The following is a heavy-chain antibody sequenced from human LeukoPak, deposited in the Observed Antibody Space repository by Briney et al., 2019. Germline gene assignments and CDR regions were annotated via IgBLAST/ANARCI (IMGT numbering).Heavy chain of an antibody. D-gene: IGHD5-18*01. V-gene: IGHV4-61*01. CDR1: GGSFSSGSYY. CDR2: IYYSGST. J-gene: IGHJ4*02. Sequence: SETLSLTCTVSGGSFSSGSYYWSWIRQPPGKGLEWIGYIYYSGSTNYNPSLKSRVTISVDTSKNQFSLKLSSVTAADTAVYYCAGGSRGYSYGWGQGTLVTVSS. CDR3: AGGSRGYSYG.